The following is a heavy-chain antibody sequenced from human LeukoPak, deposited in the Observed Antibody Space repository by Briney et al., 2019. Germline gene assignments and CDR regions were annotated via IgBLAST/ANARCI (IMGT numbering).Heavy chain of an antibody. D-gene: IGHD1-1*01. V-gene: IGHV1-69*02. Sequence: SVKVSCKASEGTFSSYTISWVRQAPGQGLEWMGRIIPILGIANYAQKFQGRVTITADKSTSTAYMELSSLRSEDTAVYYCARSPTWNAWYFDLWGRGTLVTVSS. J-gene: IGHJ2*01. CDR2: IIPILGIA. CDR3: ARSPTWNAWYFDL. CDR1: EGTFSSYT.